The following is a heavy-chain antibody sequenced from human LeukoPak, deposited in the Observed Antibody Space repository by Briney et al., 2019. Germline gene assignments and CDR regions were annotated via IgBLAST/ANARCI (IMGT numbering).Heavy chain of an antibody. Sequence: GGSLRLSCAASGFTFSSYWMHWVRQAPGKGLVWVSRINSDGSSTSYADSVKGRFTISRGNAKNTLYLQMNSLRAEDTAVYYCARVRFGELSFDYWGQGTLVTVSS. J-gene: IGHJ4*02. V-gene: IGHV3-74*01. CDR2: INSDGSST. CDR3: ARVRFGELSFDY. CDR1: GFTFSSYW. D-gene: IGHD3-10*01.